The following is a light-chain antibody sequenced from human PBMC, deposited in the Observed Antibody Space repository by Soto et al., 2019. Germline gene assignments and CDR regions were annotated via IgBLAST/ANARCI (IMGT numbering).Light chain of an antibody. CDR3: QRYGTSPPYI. CDR1: QSLDSTS. Sequence: EVVLTQSPGTLSLSPGERATLSCRASQSLDSTSLAWYQQKPGQSPRLVIYGASRRATGIPDRFSGSGSGTDFILTIDRLEPEDFAVYYWQRYGTSPPYIFGAGTRLDIK. V-gene: IGKV3-20*01. J-gene: IGKJ2*01. CDR2: GAS.